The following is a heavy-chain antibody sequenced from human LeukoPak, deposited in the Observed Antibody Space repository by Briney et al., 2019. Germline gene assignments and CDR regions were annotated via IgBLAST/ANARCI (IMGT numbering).Heavy chain of an antibody. CDR1: GYTFTSYY. CDR2: INPNSGGT. CDR3: ARGPHKRYYDFWSGSLRLYGMDV. J-gene: IGHJ6*02. Sequence: GASVKVSCKASGYTFTSYYMHWVRQAPGQGLEWMGWINPNSGGTNYAQKFQGWVTMTRDTSISTAYMELSRLRSDDTAVYYCARGPHKRYYDFWSGSLRLYGMDVWGQGTTVTVSS. D-gene: IGHD3-3*01. V-gene: IGHV1-2*04.